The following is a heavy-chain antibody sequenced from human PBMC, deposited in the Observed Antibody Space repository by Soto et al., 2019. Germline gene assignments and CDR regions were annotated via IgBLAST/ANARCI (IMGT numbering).Heavy chain of an antibody. CDR2: ISYDGSNK. J-gene: IGHJ6*02. V-gene: IGHV3-30-3*01. CDR1: GFTFSSYA. CDR3: ARELEGDYDILTGYYYYYGMDV. D-gene: IGHD3-9*01. Sequence: QVQLVESGGGVVQPGRSLRLSCAASGFTFSSYAMHWVRQAPGKGLEWVAVISYDGSNKYYADSVKGRFTISRDNSKNTLYLQMNSVRAEDTALYYCARELEGDYDILTGYYYYYGMDVWGQGTTVTVSS.